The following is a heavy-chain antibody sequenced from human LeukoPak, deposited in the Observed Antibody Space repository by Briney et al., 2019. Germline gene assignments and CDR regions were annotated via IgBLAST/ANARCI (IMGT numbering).Heavy chain of an antibody. V-gene: IGHV3-23*01. J-gene: IGHJ4*02. CDR2: ISGSGGST. Sequence: GGSLRLSCAVSGFTFSSYAMSWVRQAPGKGLEYVSAISGSGGSTYYADSVKGRFTISRDNSKSTLYLQMNSLRAEDTAVYYCAKVPTATDYWGQGTLVTVSS. CDR3: AKVPTATDY. D-gene: IGHD1-26*01. CDR1: GFTFSSYA.